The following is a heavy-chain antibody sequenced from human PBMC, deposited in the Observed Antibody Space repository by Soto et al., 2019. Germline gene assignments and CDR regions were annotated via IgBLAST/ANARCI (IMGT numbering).Heavy chain of an antibody. J-gene: IGHJ3*02. CDR3: ARAGERDAFDI. V-gene: IGHV1-18*04. CDR1: GYTFTSYG. D-gene: IGHD3-10*01. CDR2: ISAYNGNT. Sequence: QVQLVQSGAEVKKPGASVKVSCKASGYTFTSYGIIWVRQAPGQGLEWMGWISAYNGNTNYARKRQGRVTMTTDTSTRTAYIELRILRSDDTAVYYCARAGERDAFDIWCRGTMVTVSS.